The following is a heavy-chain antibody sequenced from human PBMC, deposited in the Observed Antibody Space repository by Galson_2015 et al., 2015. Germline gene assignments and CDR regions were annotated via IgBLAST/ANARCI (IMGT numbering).Heavy chain of an antibody. CDR3: ARGVNGLVFLPNWFDP. CDR2: IYPGDSAT. CDR1: GYSFADQW. D-gene: IGHD3/OR15-3a*01. Sequence: QSGAEVKKPGESLQISCQGSGYSFADQWIAWVRQTPDKGLEWMGMIYPGDSATRYSPSFQGQLTISADKSSRTAYLQWTSLKASDTAVYYCARGVNGLVFLPNWFDPWGQGTVVTVSS. J-gene: IGHJ5*02. V-gene: IGHV5-51*01.